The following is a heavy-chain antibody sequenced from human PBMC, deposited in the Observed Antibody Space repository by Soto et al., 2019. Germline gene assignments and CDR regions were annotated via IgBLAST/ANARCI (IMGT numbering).Heavy chain of an antibody. CDR2: IDPNSGGT. V-gene: IGHV1-2*02. J-gene: IGHJ4*02. CDR1: GHSFTGYY. Sequence: QVPLVQSGAEVKKPGASVKVSCKAPGHSFTGYYFHWVRQAPGQGLEWMGWIDPNSGGTNYAQKFQGRVTMTRDTSISTAYMELSSLRSDDTAVYYCARGDSVWQGDYWGQGTLVTVAS. CDR3: ARGDSVWQGDY. D-gene: IGHD6-19*01.